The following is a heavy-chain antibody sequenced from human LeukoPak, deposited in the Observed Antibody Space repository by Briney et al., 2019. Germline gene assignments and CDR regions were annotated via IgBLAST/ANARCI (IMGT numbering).Heavy chain of an antibody. CDR2: IYYSGST. J-gene: IGHJ4*02. CDR1: GGSISSYY. Sequence: SGTLSLTCTVSGGSISSYYWSWIRQPPGKGLEWIGYIYYSGSTNYNPSLKSRVTISVDTSRNQFSLKLSSVTPEDTAVYYCARSEEQWLVDYWGQGTLVTVSS. D-gene: IGHD6-19*01. CDR3: ARSEEQWLVDY. V-gene: IGHV4-59*12.